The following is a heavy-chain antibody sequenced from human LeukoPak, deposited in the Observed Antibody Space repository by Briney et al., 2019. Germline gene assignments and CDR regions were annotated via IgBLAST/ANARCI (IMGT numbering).Heavy chain of an antibody. V-gene: IGHV3-7*01. Sequence: PGGSRRLSCAASGFTFSSYSMSWVRQAPGKGLEWVANIKQDGSEKYYVDSVKGRFTISRDNAKNSLYLQMNSLIAEDTAVYYCARDIPTTLYYFDYWGQGTLVTVSS. CDR2: IKQDGSEK. CDR3: ARDIPTTLYYFDY. D-gene: IGHD1-26*01. CDR1: GFTFSSYS. J-gene: IGHJ4*02.